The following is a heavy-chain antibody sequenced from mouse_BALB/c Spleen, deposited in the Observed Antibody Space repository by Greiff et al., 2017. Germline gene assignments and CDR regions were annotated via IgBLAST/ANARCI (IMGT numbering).Heavy chain of an antibody. J-gene: IGHJ2*01. CDR3: ARILHYYGSSYFDY. D-gene: IGHD1-1*01. CDR2: INSNGGST. CDR1: GFTFSSYG. V-gene: IGHV5-6-3*01. Sequence: EVLGVESGGGLVQPGGSLKLSCAASGFTFSSYGMSWVRQTPDKRLELVATINSNGGSTYYPDSVKGRFTISRDNAKNTLYLQMSSLKSEDTAMYYCARILHYYGSSYFDYWGQGTTLTVSS.